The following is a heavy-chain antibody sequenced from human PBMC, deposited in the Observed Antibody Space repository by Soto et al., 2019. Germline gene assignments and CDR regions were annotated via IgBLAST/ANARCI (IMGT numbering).Heavy chain of an antibody. D-gene: IGHD3-10*01. CDR1: GYTFTNYY. J-gene: IGHJ6*02. Sequence: ASVKVSCKASGYTFTNYYMNWVRQAPGQGLEWMGIINPSGGSTSYVQKFQGRVTMTRDTSTSTVYMELSSLRSEDTAVYYCARGSGSYYGMDVWGQGTTVTVSS. V-gene: IGHV1-46*01. CDR2: INPSGGST. CDR3: ARGSGSYYGMDV.